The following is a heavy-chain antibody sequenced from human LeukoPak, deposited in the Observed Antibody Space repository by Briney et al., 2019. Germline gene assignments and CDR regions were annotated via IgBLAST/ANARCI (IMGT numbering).Heavy chain of an antibody. CDR1: GYTFTSYG. V-gene: IGHV1-18*01. CDR3: ARGHTNFDS. Sequence: ASVTVSCTASGYTFTSYGISWVRQAPGQGLEWMGWISGYNGNANYAQNLQGRVTMTTDTSTSTAYMDLRSLRSDDTAVYYCARGHTNFDSWGQGTLVTVSS. J-gene: IGHJ4*02. CDR2: ISGYNGNA.